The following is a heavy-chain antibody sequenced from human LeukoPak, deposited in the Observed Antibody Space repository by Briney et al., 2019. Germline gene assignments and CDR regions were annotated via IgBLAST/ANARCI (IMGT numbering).Heavy chain of an antibody. J-gene: IGHJ4*02. CDR2: IYISGTT. Sequence: PSETLSLTCTVSGASISSGSYYWSWIRQPAGKGLEWIGRIYISGTTNYNPSLKSRVTISVDTSKNQFSLKLSSVTAADTAVYYCARGNVVADFWSGYAFQYYFDYWGQGTLVTVSS. D-gene: IGHD3-3*01. CDR1: GASISSGSYY. CDR3: ARGNVVADFWSGYAFQYYFDY. V-gene: IGHV4-61*02.